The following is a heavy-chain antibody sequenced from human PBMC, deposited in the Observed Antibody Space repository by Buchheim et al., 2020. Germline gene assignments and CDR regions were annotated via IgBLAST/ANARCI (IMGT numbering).Heavy chain of an antibody. D-gene: IGHD2-15*01. Sequence: QVQLVESGGGVVQPGRSLRLSCAASGFTFSSYGMHWVRQAPGKGLEWVAVISYDGSNKYYADSVKGRFTISRDNSKNTLYLQMNSLRAEDTAVYYCAKCLSSSGGSCAGSYWGQGTL. CDR3: AKCLSSSGGSCAGSY. CDR2: ISYDGSNK. V-gene: IGHV3-30*18. CDR1: GFTFSSYG. J-gene: IGHJ4*02.